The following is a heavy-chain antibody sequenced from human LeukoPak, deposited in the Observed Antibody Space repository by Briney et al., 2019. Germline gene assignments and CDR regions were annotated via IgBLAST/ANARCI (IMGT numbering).Heavy chain of an antibody. Sequence: ASVKVSCKTTGVAFTCYHLHWGRQAPGQGLEWMAWIQSDSGDTNYAQKFQGRVTVTRDKFSRTSYIEVDRLSSDDPALYYCAIHVTGDLYTFFDYWGQGTLVTVSS. J-gene: IGHJ4*02. CDR3: AIHVTGDLYTFFDY. CDR2: IQSDSGDT. V-gene: IGHV1-2*02. CDR1: GVAFTCYH. D-gene: IGHD3-16*02.